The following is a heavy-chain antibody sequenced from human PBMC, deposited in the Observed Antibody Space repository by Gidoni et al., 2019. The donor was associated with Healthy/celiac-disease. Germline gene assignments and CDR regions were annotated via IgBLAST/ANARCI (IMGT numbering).Heavy chain of an antibody. V-gene: IGHV3-30*18. Sequence: QVQLVESGGGVVQPGRSLRLSCAASGFTFSSYGMHWVRQAPGKGLEWVAVISYDGSNKYYADSVKGRFTISRDNSKNTLYLQMNSLRAEDTAVYYCAKGPRVYFAEDNWYFDLWGRGTLVTVSS. J-gene: IGHJ2*01. CDR3: AKGPRVYFAEDNWYFDL. CDR1: GFTFSSYG. CDR2: ISYDGSNK. D-gene: IGHD2-8*01.